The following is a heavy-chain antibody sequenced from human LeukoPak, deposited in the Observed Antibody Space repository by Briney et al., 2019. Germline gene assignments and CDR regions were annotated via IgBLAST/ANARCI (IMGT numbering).Heavy chain of an antibody. D-gene: IGHD4-17*01. V-gene: IGHV4-59*01. Sequence: SETLSLTCTVSGGSISSYYWSWIRRPPGKGLEWIGYIYYSGSTNYIPSLKSRVTISVDTSKNQFSLRLSSVTAADTAVYYCARSDYGDYSFDYWGQGTLVTVSS. J-gene: IGHJ4*02. CDR3: ARSDYGDYSFDY. CDR1: GGSISSYY. CDR2: IYYSGST.